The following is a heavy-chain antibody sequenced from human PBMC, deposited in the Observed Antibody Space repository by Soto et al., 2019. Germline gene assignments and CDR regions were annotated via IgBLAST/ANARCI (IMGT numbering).Heavy chain of an antibody. CDR2: ISGSGGST. CDR3: ATRIVVVPAAPMVLAPFDY. Sequence: GGSLRLSCAASGFTFSSYAMSWVRQASGKGLEWVSAISGSGGSTYYADSVKGRFTISRDNSKNTLYLQMNSLRAEDTAVYYCATRIVVVPAAPMVLAPFDYWGQGTLVTVSS. V-gene: IGHV3-23*01. CDR1: GFTFSSYA. D-gene: IGHD2-2*01. J-gene: IGHJ4*02.